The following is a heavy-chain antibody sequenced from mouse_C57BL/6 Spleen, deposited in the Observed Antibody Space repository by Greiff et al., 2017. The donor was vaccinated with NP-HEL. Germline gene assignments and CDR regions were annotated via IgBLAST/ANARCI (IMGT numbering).Heavy chain of an antibody. CDR1: GYTFTSYW. J-gene: IGHJ4*01. Sequence: QVQLQQPGAELVKPGASVKMSCKASGYTFTSYWITWVKQRPGQGLEWIGDIYPGSGSTNYNEKFKSKATLTVDTSSSTAYMQLSSLTSEDSAVYYCARAPYGSSPYAMDYWGQGTSVTVSS. D-gene: IGHD1-1*01. V-gene: IGHV1-55*01. CDR3: ARAPYGSSPYAMDY. CDR2: IYPGSGST.